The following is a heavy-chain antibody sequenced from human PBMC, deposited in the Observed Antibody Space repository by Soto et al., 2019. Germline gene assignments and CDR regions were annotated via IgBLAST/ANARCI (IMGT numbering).Heavy chain of an antibody. Sequence: QVQLVESGGGAVQPGRSLRLSCAASGFTLSSHVMHWVRQAPGKGLEWVAVISYDGNNRYYVESVKGRFTISRDNSKNTLYLAMNSLRTEDTDVYYAARTSSVHYGMDVWGQGTTVTVSS. V-gene: IGHV3-30*03. CDR3: ARTSSVHYGMDV. D-gene: IGHD2-2*01. CDR1: GFTLSSHV. J-gene: IGHJ6*02. CDR2: ISYDGNNR.